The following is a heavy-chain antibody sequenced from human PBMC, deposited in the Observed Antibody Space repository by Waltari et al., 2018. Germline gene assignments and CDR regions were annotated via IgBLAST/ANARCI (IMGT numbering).Heavy chain of an antibody. CDR2: IKGDGSDK. J-gene: IGHJ5*02. V-gene: IGHV3-7*01. Sequence: EVRVVESGGGLVQPGGSLRLPCESSGFNFRSYWMSWVRQAPGKGLEGVANIKGDGSDKFYADSVNGRFTISRDNAKNSLYLQMDSLRSEDTAVYYCPTILSGDTPWFDHWGQGIMVTVSS. CDR3: PTILSGDTPWFDH. D-gene: IGHD2-21*02. CDR1: GFNFRSYW.